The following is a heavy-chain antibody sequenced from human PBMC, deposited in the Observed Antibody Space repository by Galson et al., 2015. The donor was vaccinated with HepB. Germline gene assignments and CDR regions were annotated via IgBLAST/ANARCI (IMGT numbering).Heavy chain of an antibody. J-gene: IGHJ4*02. D-gene: IGHD3-22*01. CDR3: ARDFGRYDSSGYYYFDY. Sequence: SLRLSCAASGFTFSAYSMNWIRQAPGKGLEWVSSISSSTSYIYYTDSVKGRFTISRDDAKNSLYLQMNSLRAEDTAVYYCARDFGRYDSSGYYYFDYWGQGTLVTVSS. CDR1: GFTFSAYS. V-gene: IGHV3-21*01. CDR2: ISSSTSYI.